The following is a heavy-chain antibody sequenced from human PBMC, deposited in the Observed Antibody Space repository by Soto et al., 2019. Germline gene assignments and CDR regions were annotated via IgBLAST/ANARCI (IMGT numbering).Heavy chain of an antibody. CDR1: GGSISSGGYY. J-gene: IGHJ4*02. CDR3: ARMATAMGPTIVYFDY. CDR2: IYYSGST. V-gene: IGHV4-31*03. Sequence: QVQLQESGPGLVKPSQTLSLTCTVSGGSISSGGYYWSWIRQHPGKGLEWIGYIYYSGSTYYNPSLKSRVTISVDTSKNQFSLKLSSVTAAATAVYYCARMATAMGPTIVYFDYWGQGTLVTVSS. D-gene: IGHD5-18*01.